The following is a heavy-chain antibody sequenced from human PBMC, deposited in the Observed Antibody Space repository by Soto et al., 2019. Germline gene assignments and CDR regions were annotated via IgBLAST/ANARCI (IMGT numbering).Heavy chain of an antibody. D-gene: IGHD3-3*01. Sequence: VGSLRLSCVASGFSFSNYNMNWVRQAPGKGLEWVSYITDSSDTVHYADSVRGRFTISGDNAESSLYLQMNSLRDEDTAVYFCARDFGHGYYLDYWGRGTLVTVSS. CDR2: ITDSSDTV. CDR1: GFSFSNYN. V-gene: IGHV3-48*02. CDR3: ARDFGHGYYLDY. J-gene: IGHJ4*02.